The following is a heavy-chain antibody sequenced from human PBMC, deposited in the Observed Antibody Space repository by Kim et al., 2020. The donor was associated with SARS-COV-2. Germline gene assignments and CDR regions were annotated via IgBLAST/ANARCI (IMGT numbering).Heavy chain of an antibody. V-gene: IGHV3-7*03. CDR1: GFTFSTYW. CDR2: IKQDGTEK. Sequence: GGSLRLSCAPSGFTFSTYWMSWVRQAPGKGLEWVANIKQDGTEKYFVDSVKGRFTISRDNAKDSLYLQMNSLRVEDTAVYYCARDRVEVAGAYYYYGMDVWGQGTTVTVSS. CDR3: ARDRVEVAGAYYYYGMDV. D-gene: IGHD6-19*01. J-gene: IGHJ6*02.